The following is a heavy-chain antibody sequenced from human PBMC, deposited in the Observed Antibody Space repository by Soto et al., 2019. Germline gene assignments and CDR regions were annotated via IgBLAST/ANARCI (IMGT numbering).Heavy chain of an antibody. CDR2: IYYSGST. Sequence: PSETLSLTCIVSGGSISSGGYYWSWIRQHPGKGLEWIGYIYYSGSTYYNPSLKSRVTISVDTSKNQFSLKLSSVTAADTAVYYCARVNGVVPAYMDVWGQGTTVTVSS. J-gene: IGHJ6*03. V-gene: IGHV4-31*03. CDR1: GGSISSGGYY. CDR3: ARVNGVVPAYMDV. D-gene: IGHD2-2*01.